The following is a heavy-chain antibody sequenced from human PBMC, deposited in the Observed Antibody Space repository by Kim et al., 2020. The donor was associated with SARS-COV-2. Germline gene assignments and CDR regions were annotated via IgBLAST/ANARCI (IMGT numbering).Heavy chain of an antibody. V-gene: IGHV3-30*04. J-gene: IGHJ6*01. CDR2: ISYDGSNK. Sequence: GGSLRLSCAASGFTFSSYAMHWVRQAPGKGLEWVAVISYDGSNKYYADSVKGRFTISRDNSKNTLYLQMNSLRAEDTAVYYCARSLDMVRGVINKEDYY. CDR1: GFTFSSYA. D-gene: IGHD3-10*01. CDR3: ARSLDMVRGVINKEDYY.